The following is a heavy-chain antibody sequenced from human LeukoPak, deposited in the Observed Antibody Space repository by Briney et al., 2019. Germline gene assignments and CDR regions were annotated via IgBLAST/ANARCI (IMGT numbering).Heavy chain of an antibody. CDR3: ARWKSLKGTFDY. J-gene: IGHJ4*02. Sequence: DPGGSLRLSCAASGFTFSNYAMNWVRQAPGKGLEWVAVKSYDGNKKYYADSVEGRFTISTDNSKNTLYLHMNSLRAEDAAVYYCARWKSLKGTFDYWGQGTLVTVSS. CDR2: KSYDGNKK. CDR1: GFTFSNYA. V-gene: IGHV3-30*04. D-gene: IGHD1-7*01.